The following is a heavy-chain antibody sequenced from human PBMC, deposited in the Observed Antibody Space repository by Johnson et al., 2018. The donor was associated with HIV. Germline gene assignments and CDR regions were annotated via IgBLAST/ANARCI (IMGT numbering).Heavy chain of an antibody. CDR1: GFTFSSYA. CDR3: EKGIAAAGTGAFDI. Sequence: QMMLVESGGGVVQPGRSLRLSCAASGFTFSSYAMHWVRQAPGKGLEWVAVISYDGSNKYYADSVKGRFSISRDNSKNTLYLQMNSLRAEDTAVYYCEKGIAAAGTGAFDIGAQGTMVTVSS. CDR2: ISYDGSNK. J-gene: IGHJ3*02. D-gene: IGHD6-13*01. V-gene: IGHV3-30-3*01.